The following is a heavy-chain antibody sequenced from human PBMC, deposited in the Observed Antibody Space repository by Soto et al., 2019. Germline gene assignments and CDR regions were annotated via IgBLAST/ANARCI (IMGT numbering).Heavy chain of an antibody. CDR3: ARSDGYHFNWLDS. V-gene: IGHV1-8*01. J-gene: IGHJ5*01. D-gene: IGHD2-21*01. Sequence: QVQLVQSGAEVKTPGASVKVSCKASGYTFASYDINWVPQAPGQGLEWMGWMNPNSNNTGYAQKLQGRLTMTRDIALSIAHMELSSLRNEDTAVYYCARSDGYHFNWLDSWGQGTLVTVSA. CDR1: GYTFASYD. CDR2: MNPNSNNT.